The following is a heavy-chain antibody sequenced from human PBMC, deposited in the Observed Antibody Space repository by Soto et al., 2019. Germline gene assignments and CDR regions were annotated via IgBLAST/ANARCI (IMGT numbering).Heavy chain of an antibody. Sequence: QVQLVESGGGVVQPGRSLRLSCAASGFTFSSYAMHWVRQAPGKGLEWVAVISYDGSNKYYADSVKGRFTISRDNSKNTLYLQMNSLRAEDTAVYYCARDVESGSSQYDYYYYGMDVWGQGTTVSVSS. J-gene: IGHJ6*02. D-gene: IGHD1-26*01. CDR2: ISYDGSNK. V-gene: IGHV3-30-3*01. CDR1: GFTFSSYA. CDR3: ARDVESGSSQYDYYYYGMDV.